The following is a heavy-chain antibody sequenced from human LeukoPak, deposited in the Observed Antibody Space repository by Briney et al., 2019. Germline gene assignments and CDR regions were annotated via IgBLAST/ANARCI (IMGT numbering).Heavy chain of an antibody. CDR3: AWGSSGYYYFDY. V-gene: IGHV3-30-3*01. CDR1: GFTFSSYA. J-gene: IGHJ4*02. D-gene: IGHD3-22*01. CDR2: ISYDGSNK. Sequence: QPGGSLRLSCAASGFTFSSYAMHWVRQAPGKGLEWVAVISYDGSNKYYADSVKGRFTISRDNSKNTLYLQMNSLRAEDTAVYYCAWGSSGYYYFDYWGQGTLVTVSS.